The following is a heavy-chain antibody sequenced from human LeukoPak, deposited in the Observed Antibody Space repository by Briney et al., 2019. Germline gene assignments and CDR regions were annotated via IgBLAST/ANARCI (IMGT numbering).Heavy chain of an antibody. D-gene: IGHD1-26*01. V-gene: IGHV3-33*01. CDR2: IWYDGSNK. Sequence: GGSLRLSCAASGFTFRNYGMHWVRRAPGKGLEWVALIWYDGSNKDYADSVRGRFTISRDNSKNTLYLQMNSLRAEDTAVYYCATVRTTWYLDNWGQGTLVTVSS. CDR1: GFTFRNYG. CDR3: ATVRTTWYLDN. J-gene: IGHJ4*02.